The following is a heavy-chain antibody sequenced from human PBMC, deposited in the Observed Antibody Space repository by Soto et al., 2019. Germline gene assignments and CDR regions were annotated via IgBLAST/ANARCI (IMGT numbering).Heavy chain of an antibody. CDR3: ARGFDS. J-gene: IGHJ4*02. CDR2: ISSSGGTI. V-gene: IGHV3-48*03. Sequence: PXGSLRLSCSAAGFTFSSYEMNWVRQAPGKGLEWVSYISSSGGTIYYADSVKGRFTISRDNAKNSLYLQMNSLRAEDTAVYYCARGFDSWGQGTLVTVSS. CDR1: GFTFSSYE.